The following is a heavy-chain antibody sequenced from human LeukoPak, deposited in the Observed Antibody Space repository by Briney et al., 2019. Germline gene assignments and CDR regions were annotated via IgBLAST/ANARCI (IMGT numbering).Heavy chain of an antibody. CDR2: LSGSGGST. J-gene: IGHJ4*02. V-gene: IGHV3-23*01. CDR1: GFTFSSYA. CDR3: AKYNSGWPGIDY. D-gene: IGHD6-19*01. Sequence: GGSLRLSCAASGFTFSSYAMSWVRQAPGKGLEWVSTLSGSGGSTYYADSVKGRFTISRDNSKNTLYLQMNSLRVEDTAVYYCAKYNSGWPGIDYWGQGTLVTVSS.